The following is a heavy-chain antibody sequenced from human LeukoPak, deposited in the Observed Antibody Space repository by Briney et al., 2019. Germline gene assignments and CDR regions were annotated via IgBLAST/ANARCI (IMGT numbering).Heavy chain of an antibody. CDR3: ARFSPRAMGNYLDF. D-gene: IGHD7-27*01. CDR2: IYYNGNT. Sequence: SETLSLTCTVSGGSVSSGGYYWGWIRQHPGKGLEWVGHIYYNGNTFYNSSLRSRVTMSLDMSKNQLSLKLSSVTAADTAVYYCARFSPRAMGNYLDFWGQGTLVTVSS. V-gene: IGHV4-31*03. CDR1: GGSVSSGGYY. J-gene: IGHJ4*02.